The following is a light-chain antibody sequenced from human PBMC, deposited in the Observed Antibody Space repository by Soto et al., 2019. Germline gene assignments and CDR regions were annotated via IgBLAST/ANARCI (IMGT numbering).Light chain of an antibody. V-gene: IGKV4-1*01. J-gene: IGKJ2*03. CDR1: QSVLHSSNNKNY. CDR3: QQYRLAPYS. Sequence: DFVMTQSPDSLAVSLGGRATINCKSSQSVLHSSNNKNYLAWYQQKPGQPLKLLIYWASTRGSGVPDRFSGSGSGTDFTLTISSLQAEDVAVYYCQQYRLAPYSFGQGTKLDIK. CDR2: WAS.